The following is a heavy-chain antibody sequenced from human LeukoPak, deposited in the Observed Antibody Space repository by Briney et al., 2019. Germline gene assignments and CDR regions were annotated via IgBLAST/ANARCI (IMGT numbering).Heavy chain of an antibody. D-gene: IGHD3-10*01. J-gene: IGHJ6*03. V-gene: IGHV1-69*06. CDR1: GGTFSSYA. Sequence: ASVKVSCKASGGTFSSYAISWVRQAPGQGLEWMGGIIPIFGTANYAQKFQGRVTMTEDTSTDTAYMELSSLRSEDTAVYYCATPNTGGYYYYMDVWGKGTTVTVSS. CDR2: IIPIFGTA. CDR3: ATPNTGGYYYYMDV.